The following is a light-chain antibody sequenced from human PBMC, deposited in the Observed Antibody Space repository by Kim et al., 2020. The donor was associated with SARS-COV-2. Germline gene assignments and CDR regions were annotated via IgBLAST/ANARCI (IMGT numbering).Light chain of an antibody. CDR3: SAWDSSLNAWV. CDR1: KNNVGNQG. J-gene: IGLJ3*02. CDR2: RNN. Sequence: QPATLTCTGNKNNVGNQGAAWLQQHQGHPPKLLSYRNNNRPSGISERFSASRSGDTASLTITGLQPEDETDYYCSAWDSSLNAWVFGGGTQLTVL. V-gene: IGLV10-54*04.